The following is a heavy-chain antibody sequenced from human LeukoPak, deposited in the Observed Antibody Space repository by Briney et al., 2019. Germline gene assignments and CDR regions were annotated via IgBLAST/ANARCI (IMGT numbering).Heavy chain of an antibody. Sequence: PGGSLRLSCAASGFTFSNYWMHWVRQAPGKGLEWVSRIRSDGTITTYAGSVKGRFTISRDNAKNTLYLQMNSLRAEDTAVYYCARDYYDSRGYYSAAFDYWGQGTLVTLSS. V-gene: IGHV3-74*03. D-gene: IGHD3-22*01. CDR3: ARDYYDSRGYYSAAFDY. CDR2: IRSDGTIT. CDR1: GFTFSNYW. J-gene: IGHJ4*02.